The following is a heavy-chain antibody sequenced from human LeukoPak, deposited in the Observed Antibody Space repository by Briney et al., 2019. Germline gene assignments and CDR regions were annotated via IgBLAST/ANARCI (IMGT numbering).Heavy chain of an antibody. CDR2: ISGSGGDT. D-gene: IGHD6-6*01. Sequence: GGSLRLSCAASGFPFTFAMSWVRQAPGKGLEWVSTISGSGGDTYYAESVKGRFTISRDNSKDALYLQMDSLRAEDTAVYYCAKQSTARSLGEGGRGTLVTVSS. V-gene: IGHV3-23*01. CDR1: GFPFTFA. J-gene: IGHJ4*02. CDR3: AKQSTARSLGE.